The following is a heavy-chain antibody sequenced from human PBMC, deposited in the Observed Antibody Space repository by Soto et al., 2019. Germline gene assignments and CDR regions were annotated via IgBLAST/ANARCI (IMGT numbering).Heavy chain of an antibody. CDR3: AKTDPGGRCSGICYPDY. CDR1: GFTFSTYA. CDR2: ISYDATNK. D-gene: IGHD2-15*01. Sequence: QVHLVESGGGVVQPGQSLRLSCAASGFTFSTYAMHWLRQAPGKGMEWVAIISYDATNKFYADSVKGRFTISRDNSKNMLDLQINSLRPEDTALSYWAKTDPGGRCSGICYPDYWGQGTLVPVSS. J-gene: IGHJ4*02. V-gene: IGHV3-30*18.